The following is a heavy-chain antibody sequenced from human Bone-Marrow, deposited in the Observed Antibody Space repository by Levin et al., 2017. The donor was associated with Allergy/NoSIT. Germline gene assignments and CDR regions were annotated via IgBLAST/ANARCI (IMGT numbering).Heavy chain of an antibody. D-gene: IGHD1-1*01. V-gene: IGHV4-31*03. CDR3: ARLDGYSFDY. CDR2: ISYRGST. Sequence: LSLTCPVSGGSIRSAGYHWTWIRQYPGKGLEWIGYISYRGSTYFNPSLKSRLTMSIDTSEQHFSLNLTSVSAADTAIYYCARLDGYSFDYWGQGALVTVSS. J-gene: IGHJ4*02. CDR1: GGSIRSAGYH.